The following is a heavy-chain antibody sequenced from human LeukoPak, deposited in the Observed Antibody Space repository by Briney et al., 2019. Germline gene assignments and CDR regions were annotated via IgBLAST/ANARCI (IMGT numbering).Heavy chain of an antibody. J-gene: IGHJ4*02. CDR3: AKRQWLGYYFDY. CDR2: ISGSGGST. Sequence: GGSLRLSCAASGFTFSDYYMSWIRQAPGKGLEWVSAISGSGGSTYYADSVKGRFTISRDNSKNTLYLQMNSLRAEDTAVYYCAKRQWLGYYFDYWGQGTLVTVSS. CDR1: GFTFSDYY. D-gene: IGHD6-19*01. V-gene: IGHV3-23*01.